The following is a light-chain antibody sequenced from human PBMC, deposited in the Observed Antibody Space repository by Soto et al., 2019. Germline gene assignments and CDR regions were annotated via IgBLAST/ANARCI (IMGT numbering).Light chain of an antibody. CDR3: QQRDYRQVT. V-gene: IGKV3-11*01. CDR2: DVS. CDR1: QSVSSR. Sequence: PGDRATLSCRASQSVSSRLAWYQQKPGQAPRLLIYDVSNRATGIPARFSGSGSGTDFTLTISSLVPEDFAVYYCQQRDYRQVTFGQGTRLEIK. J-gene: IGKJ5*01.